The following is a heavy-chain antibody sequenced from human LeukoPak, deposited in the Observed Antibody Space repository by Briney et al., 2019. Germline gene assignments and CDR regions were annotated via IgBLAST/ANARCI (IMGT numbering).Heavy chain of an antibody. CDR3: ATPGRYGDYVWDY. CDR1: GYTLTELS. V-gene: IGHV1-24*01. CDR2: FDPEDGET. D-gene: IGHD4-17*01. Sequence: GASVKVSCKVAGYTLTELSMHWVRQAPGKGLEWMGGFDPEDGETIYAQKFQGRVTMTEDTSTDTAYMELSSLRSEDTAVYYCATPGRYGDYVWDYWGQGTLVTVSS. J-gene: IGHJ4*02.